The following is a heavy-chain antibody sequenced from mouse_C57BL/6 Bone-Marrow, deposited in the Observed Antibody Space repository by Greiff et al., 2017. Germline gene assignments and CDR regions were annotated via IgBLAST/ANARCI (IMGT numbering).Heavy chain of an antibody. V-gene: IGHV1-69*01. Sequence: VQLQQPGAELVMPGASVKLSCKASGYTFTSYWMHWVKQRPGQGLEWIGEIDPSDSYTNYNQKFKGKSTLTVDTSSSTAYLQLSSLTSEDSAVYYCARERCLGLRREDGFDCWGQGTTLTVSS. CDR3: ARERCLGLRREDGFDC. CDR1: GYTFTSYW. J-gene: IGHJ2*01. CDR2: IDPSDSYT. D-gene: IGHD2-4*01.